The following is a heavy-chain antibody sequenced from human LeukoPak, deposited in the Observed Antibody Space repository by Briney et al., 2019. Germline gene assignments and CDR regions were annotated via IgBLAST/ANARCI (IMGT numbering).Heavy chain of an antibody. J-gene: IGHJ4*02. CDR1: GFTFSSYA. Sequence: GGSLRLSCAASGFTFSSYAMHWVRQAPGKGLEWVAVISYDGSNKYYADSVKGRFTIYRDNAKNTLYLEMSSLRAEDTAVYYCARTTYSSSWLEFDYWGQGTLVTVSS. D-gene: IGHD6-13*01. CDR3: ARTTYSSSWLEFDY. CDR2: ISYDGSNK. V-gene: IGHV3-30*04.